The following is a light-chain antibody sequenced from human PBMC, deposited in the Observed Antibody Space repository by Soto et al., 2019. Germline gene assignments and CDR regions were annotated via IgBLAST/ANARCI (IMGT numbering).Light chain of an antibody. Sequence: EIVMTQSPSTLSVSPGERAPISFRASQSVSSMLAWYQQKPGQAPRLLIYGASSRATGIPDRFSGSGSGTDFTLTISRLEPEDFAVYYCQQYGSSLPWTFGQGTKVDI. CDR3: QQYGSSLPWT. J-gene: IGKJ1*01. CDR2: GAS. V-gene: IGKV3-20*01. CDR1: QSVSSM.